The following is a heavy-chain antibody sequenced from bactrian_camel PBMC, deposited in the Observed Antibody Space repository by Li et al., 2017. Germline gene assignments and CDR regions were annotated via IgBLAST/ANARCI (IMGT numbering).Heavy chain of an antibody. V-gene: IGHV3S31*01. D-gene: IGHD5*01. CDR2: VYKANGVA. CDR3: AAQERCRLKTVERIDQTDYEY. CDR1: GYASRTS. J-gene: IGHJ4*01. Sequence: VQLVESGGGSVEAGGSLRLSCAASGYASRTSMGWFRQVPGKEREGVATVYKANGVAYYAASARRRCTTSHDRTKNTISLRMSNRTPEDTAVYYCAAQERCRLKTVERIDQTDYEYWGQGTQVTVS.